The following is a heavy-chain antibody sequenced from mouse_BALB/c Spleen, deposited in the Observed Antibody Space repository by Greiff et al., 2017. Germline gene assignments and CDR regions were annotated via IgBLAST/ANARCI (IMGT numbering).Heavy chain of an antibody. CDR1: GFTFSSFG. CDR3: AKLTLDY. CDR2: ISSGSSTI. V-gene: IGHV5-17*02. D-gene: IGHD1-1*01. J-gene: IGHJ2*01. Sequence: EVMLVESGGGLVQPGGSRKLSCAASGFTFSSFGMHWVRQAPEKGLEWVAYISSGSSTIYYADTVKGRFTISRDNPKNTLFLQMTSLRSEDTAMYYCAKLTLDYWGQGTTLTVSS.